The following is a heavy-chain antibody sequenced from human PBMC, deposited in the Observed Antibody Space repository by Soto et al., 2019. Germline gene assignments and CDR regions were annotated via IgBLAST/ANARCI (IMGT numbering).Heavy chain of an antibody. Sequence: PGGSLRLSCAASGFTFSSYAMHWVRQAPGKGLEWVAVISYDGSNKYYADSVKCRFTISRDNSKNTLYRQMNSLRAEDTAVYYCARYLKYSNYAYYYYGMDVWGQGTTVTVSS. CDR2: ISYDGSNK. D-gene: IGHD4-4*01. V-gene: IGHV3-30-3*01. CDR3: ARYLKYSNYAYYYYGMDV. J-gene: IGHJ6*02. CDR1: GFTFSSYA.